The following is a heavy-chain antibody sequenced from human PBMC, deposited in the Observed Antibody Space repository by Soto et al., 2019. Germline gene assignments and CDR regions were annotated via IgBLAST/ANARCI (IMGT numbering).Heavy chain of an antibody. V-gene: IGHV4-30-2*01. D-gene: IGHD3-3*01. CDR3: ARGSYDFWSGYSSVDV. Sequence: QLQLQESGSGLVKPSQTLSLTCAVSGGSISSGGYSWSWIRQPPGKGLEWIGYIYHSGSTYYNPSLKSRVTISVDRSKNQFSLKLSSVTAADTAVYYCARGSYDFWSGYSSVDVWGQGTTVTVSS. J-gene: IGHJ6*02. CDR2: IYHSGST. CDR1: GGSISSGGYS.